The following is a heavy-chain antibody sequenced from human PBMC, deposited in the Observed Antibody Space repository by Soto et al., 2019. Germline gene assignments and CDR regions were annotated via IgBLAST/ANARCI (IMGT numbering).Heavy chain of an antibody. CDR2: ISGYNGHA. CDR3: ARVPHNFNWVPYGLDV. D-gene: IGHD3-9*01. Sequence: QVQVVQSGAEVRKIWASVKVSCKASGYIFTSYGLSWVRQAPGQGLEWMGWISGYNGHAIYAEKMQGRVTMTTDTSTRTADMELRSLRSDDTAVYYCARVPHNFNWVPYGLDVWGQGTTVTVSS. J-gene: IGHJ6*02. CDR1: GYIFTSYG. V-gene: IGHV1-18*04.